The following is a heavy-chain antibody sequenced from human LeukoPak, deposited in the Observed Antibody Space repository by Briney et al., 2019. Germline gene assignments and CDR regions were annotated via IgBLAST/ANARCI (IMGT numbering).Heavy chain of an antibody. CDR3: AKCLTSNPCRSFDC. Sequence: GGSLRLSCAASGFTFSSYSMSWVRQAPGKGLEWVSVISVSGANIYYADSVKGRFTISRDNSKNTLYMQMNSLRAEDTAVYYCAKCLTSNPCRSFDCWGQGTLVTVSS. D-gene: IGHD3-10*01. V-gene: IGHV3-23*01. CDR2: ISVSGANI. J-gene: IGHJ4*02. CDR1: GFTFSSYS.